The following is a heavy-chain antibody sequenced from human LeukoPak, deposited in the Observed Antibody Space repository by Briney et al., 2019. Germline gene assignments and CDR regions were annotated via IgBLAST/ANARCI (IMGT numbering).Heavy chain of an antibody. CDR1: GGSVSSSNW. J-gene: IGHJ5*02. CDR2: IYHSGST. Sequence: SETLSLTCAVSGGSVSSSNWWSWVRQPPGKGLEWIGEIYHSGSTYYNPSLKSRVTISVDTSRNQFSLNLSSVTAADTAVYYCARHYGPWGQGTLVAVSS. CDR3: ARHYGP. V-gene: IGHV4-4*02. D-gene: IGHD3-16*01.